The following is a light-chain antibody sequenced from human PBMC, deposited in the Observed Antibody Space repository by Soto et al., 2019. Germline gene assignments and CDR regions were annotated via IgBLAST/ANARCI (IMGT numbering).Light chain of an antibody. Sequence: QTVVTQPPSASGTPGQRATISCSGSSSNIGSNTVNWYQQLPGTAPKLLIYSNNQRPSGVPDRFSGSKSGTSASLAISGLQSEDEADYYCAAWDDSLNVVFGGGTKLTVL. CDR1: SSNIGSNT. V-gene: IGLV1-44*01. CDR3: AAWDDSLNVV. CDR2: SNN. J-gene: IGLJ2*01.